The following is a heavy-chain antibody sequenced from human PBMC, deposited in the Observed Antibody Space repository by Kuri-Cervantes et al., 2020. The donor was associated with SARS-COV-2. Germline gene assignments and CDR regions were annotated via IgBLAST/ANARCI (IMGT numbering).Heavy chain of an antibody. V-gene: IGHV1-46*01. Sequence: ASVKVSCKASGYTFPSYHMHWVRQAPGQGLEWMGIINPSGGSTSYAKKFQGRVTMTRDTSTSTVYMELSSLRSEDTAVYYCARERGGDIVVVPAAIFGQFYYYYMDVWGKGTTVTVSS. CDR2: INPSGGST. CDR1: GYTFPSYH. CDR3: ARERGGDIVVVPAAIFGQFYYYYMDV. J-gene: IGHJ6*03. D-gene: IGHD2-2*02.